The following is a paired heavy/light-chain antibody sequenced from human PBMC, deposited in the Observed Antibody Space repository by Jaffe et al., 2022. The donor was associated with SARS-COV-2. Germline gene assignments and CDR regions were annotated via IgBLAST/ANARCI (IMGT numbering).Heavy chain of an antibody. V-gene: IGHV3-66*02. CDR3: ARDWNGDYAFEN. CDR1: ELTVSAQY. Sequence: VLLVESGGGWVQPGGSLKLSCAVSELTVSAQYMSWVRQAPGKGPEWVSVIYGGGTTLYADSVKGRFTISRDNSKNTVFLQMNNVRPEDTGIYYCARDWNGDYAFENWGQGILVSVSS. D-gene: IGHD4-17*01. CDR2: IYGGGTT. J-gene: IGHJ4*02.
Light chain of an antibody. CDR3: QHYNMSPPIT. CDR2: STT. Sequence: EIVLTQSPGTLSLSPGERATLSCRASQTITKDFLAWYQHKPGQAPRLLMYSTTTRAAGFPDRFSGSGSGTDFTLTISRLEPEDFAVYYCQHYNMSPPITFGQGTRLEIK. CDR1: QTITKDF. V-gene: IGKV3-20*01. J-gene: IGKJ5*01.